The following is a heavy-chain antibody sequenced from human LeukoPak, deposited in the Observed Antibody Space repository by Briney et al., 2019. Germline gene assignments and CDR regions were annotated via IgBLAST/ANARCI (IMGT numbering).Heavy chain of an antibody. V-gene: IGHV3-30*18. CDR1: GFTFSSYG. CDR3: AKDVKISYRDYGSGSSAGYYGMDV. CDR2: ISYDGSNK. J-gene: IGHJ6*04. D-gene: IGHD3-10*01. Sequence: GGSLRLSCAASGFTFSSYGMHWVRQAPGKGLEWVAVISYDGSNKYYADSMKGRFTISRDNSKNTLYLQMNSLRAEDTAVYYCAKDVKISYRDYGSGSSAGYYGMDVWGKGTTVTVSS.